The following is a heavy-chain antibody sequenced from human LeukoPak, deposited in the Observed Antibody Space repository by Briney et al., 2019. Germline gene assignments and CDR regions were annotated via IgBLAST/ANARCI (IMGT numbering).Heavy chain of an antibody. CDR2: INPNSGGT. CDR1: GYTFTGYY. V-gene: IGHV1-2*02. CDR3: ARDRVKPYYYDSSGSPVLDAFDI. Sequence: ASVKVSCKASGYTFTGYYMHWVRQAPGQGLEWMGWINPNSGGTNYAQKFKGRVTITADKSTSTAYMELGSLRSEDTAVYYCARDRVKPYYYDSSGSPVLDAFDIWGQGTMVTVSS. J-gene: IGHJ3*02. D-gene: IGHD3-22*01.